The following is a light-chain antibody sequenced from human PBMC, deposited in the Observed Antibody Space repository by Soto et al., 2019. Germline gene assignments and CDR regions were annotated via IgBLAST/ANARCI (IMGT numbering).Light chain of an antibody. V-gene: IGKV3-20*01. CDR3: QHYNTSPPIT. J-gene: IGKJ5*01. CDR1: QSVKSTS. CDR2: GAS. Sequence: VLTQSPGTLSLSPGERATLSCRASQSVKSTSLVWYQQKPAQAPRLLIYGASSRATGIPGRFSGGGSGTDFTLTISRLEPEDFAVYYCQHYNTSPPITFGQGTRLET.